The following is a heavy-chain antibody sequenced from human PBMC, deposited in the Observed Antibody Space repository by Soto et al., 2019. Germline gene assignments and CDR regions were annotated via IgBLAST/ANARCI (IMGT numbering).Heavy chain of an antibody. CDR3: VKEGSGWSYLDH. J-gene: IGHJ4*02. D-gene: IGHD6-19*01. V-gene: IGHV4-4*02. CDR2: IYHSGSI. CDR1: SGSISSTNW. Sequence: QVQLQESGPGLVKPSETLSLSCVVSSGSISSTNWWSWVRQPPGRGLEWIGAIYHSGSINYNPSRRSRVTISVDKSKNQFSLNLISVTAADTAVYFCVKEGSGWSYLDHWGQGILVTVSS.